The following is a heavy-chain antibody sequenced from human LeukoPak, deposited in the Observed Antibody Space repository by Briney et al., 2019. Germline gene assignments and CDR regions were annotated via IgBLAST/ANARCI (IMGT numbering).Heavy chain of an antibody. CDR3: ARGGGLDV. CDR1: GLTFSTYA. D-gene: IGHD3-16*01. Sequence: GGSLRLSCAASGLTFSTYAMRWIRQAPGKGLEWVSSIGGGGTTSYADSVKGRFTISRDLSKITGYLQMNSLRAEDTAVYYWARGGGLDVWGQGATVTVSS. CDR2: IGGGGTT. J-gene: IGHJ6*02. V-gene: IGHV3-23*01.